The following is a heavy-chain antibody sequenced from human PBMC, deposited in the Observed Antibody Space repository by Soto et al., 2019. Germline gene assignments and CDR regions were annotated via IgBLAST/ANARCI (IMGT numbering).Heavy chain of an antibody. CDR2: INSDGSST. Sequence: EVQLVQSGGGLVQPGGSLRLSCAASGFTFSSYWMHWVRQAPGKGLVWVSRINSDGSSTSYADSVKGRFTISRDNAKNTLYLQMNSLRAEDTAVYYCARAGDFPGWYFDLWGRGTLVTVSS. V-gene: IGHV3-74*01. CDR3: ARAGDFPGWYFDL. D-gene: IGHD3-3*01. CDR1: GFTFSSYW. J-gene: IGHJ2*01.